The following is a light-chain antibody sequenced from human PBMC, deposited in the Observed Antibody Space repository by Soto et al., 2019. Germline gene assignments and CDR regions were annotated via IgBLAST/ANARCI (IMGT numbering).Light chain of an antibody. V-gene: IGKV1-39*01. CDR2: DAS. Sequence: DVQMTKSPLSLSASGGDRVTITCRASQSISSSLDWYQKKPGKAPNLLIYDASSLQSGVPSSFSGSGSGTDFTLTIRSLKPDDFATYYCQQSYSYSLTFGQGTRLEI. CDR1: QSISSS. J-gene: IGKJ5*01. CDR3: QQSYSYSLT.